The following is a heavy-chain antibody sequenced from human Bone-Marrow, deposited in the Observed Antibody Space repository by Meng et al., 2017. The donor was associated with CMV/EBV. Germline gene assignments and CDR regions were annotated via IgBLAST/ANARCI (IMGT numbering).Heavy chain of an antibody. CDR3: ARDMYSSSWDRNWFDP. Sequence: SVKVSCKASGGTFSSYAISWVRQAPGQGLEWMGGIIPIFGTANYAQKFQGSVTITTDESTSTAYMELSSLRSEDTGVNYGARDMYSSSWDRNWFDPWGQGNLVNVYS. CDR1: GGTFSSYA. D-gene: IGHD6-13*01. J-gene: IGHJ5*02. CDR2: IIPIFGTA. V-gene: IGHV1-69*05.